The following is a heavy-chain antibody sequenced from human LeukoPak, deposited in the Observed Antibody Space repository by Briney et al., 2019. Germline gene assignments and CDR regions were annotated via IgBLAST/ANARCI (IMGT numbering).Heavy chain of an antibody. CDR2: INPNSGGT. V-gene: IGHV1-2*02. Sequence: ASVKVSCKASGYTFTGYYMHWVRHAPGPGPELMGWINPNSGGTNYAQKFQGRVTMTRDTSISTAYMELSRLRSDDTAVYYCARDNSSSWSDYWGQGTLVTVSS. D-gene: IGHD6-13*01. CDR1: GYTFTGYY. J-gene: IGHJ4*02. CDR3: ARDNSSSWSDY.